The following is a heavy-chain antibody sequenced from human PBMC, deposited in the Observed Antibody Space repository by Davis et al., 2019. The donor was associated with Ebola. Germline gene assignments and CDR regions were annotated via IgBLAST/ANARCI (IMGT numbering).Heavy chain of an antibody. CDR3: ATLRRTITGMDDAFDI. Sequence: PGGSLRLSCKGSGYSFTAYWIGWVRQMPGKGLEWMGMFYPGDSDIRYSPSFQGQVTISADKSTKTAFLQWSSLKASDTAMYYCATLRRTITGMDDAFDIWGQGTMVTVSS. D-gene: IGHD2-8*02. CDR2: FYPGDSDI. CDR1: GYSFTAYW. J-gene: IGHJ3*02. V-gene: IGHV5-51*01.